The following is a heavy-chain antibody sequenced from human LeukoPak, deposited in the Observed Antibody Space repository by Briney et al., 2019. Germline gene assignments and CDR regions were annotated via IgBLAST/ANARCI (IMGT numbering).Heavy chain of an antibody. V-gene: IGHV3-23*01. Sequence: GGSLRLSCTVSGFTVSSNSMSWVRQAPGKGLEWVSGISGSGGGTYYADSVKGRFTISRDNFKNTLYLQMNSLRAEDTAVYYCAKGTYYYESGMDYWGQGTLVTVSS. CDR3: AKGTYYYESGMDY. J-gene: IGHJ4*02. CDR2: ISGSGGGT. D-gene: IGHD3-22*01. CDR1: GFTVSSNS.